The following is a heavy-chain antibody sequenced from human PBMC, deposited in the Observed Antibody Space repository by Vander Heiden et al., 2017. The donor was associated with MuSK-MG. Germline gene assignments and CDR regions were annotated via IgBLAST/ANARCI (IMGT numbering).Heavy chain of an antibody. V-gene: IGHV3-11*01. CDR1: GFTFSDYY. Sequence: QVQLVESGGGLVKPGVSLRPSCAASGFTFSDYYMSWIRQAPGKGLEWVSYISSSGSTIYYADAVKGRLTISRDNAKKSLYLKMKRMRAEETAVYYFARARGSGSYIDYGGQGTMVTVYS. CDR3: ARARGSGSYIDY. CDR2: ISSSGSTI. D-gene: IGHD3-10*01. J-gene: IGHJ4*02.